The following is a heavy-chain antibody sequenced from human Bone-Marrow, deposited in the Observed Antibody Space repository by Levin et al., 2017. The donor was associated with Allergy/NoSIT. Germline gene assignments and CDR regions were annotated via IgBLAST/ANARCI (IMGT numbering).Heavy chain of an antibody. CDR3: ARIHPGSGSYFGVDYYYYMDG. D-gene: IGHD3-10*01. CDR2: IDWDDDK. J-gene: IGHJ6*03. V-gene: IGHV2-70*11. Sequence: QTLSLTCTFSWFSLSTSGMCVSWIRQPPGKALEWLARIDWDDDKYYSTSLKTRLTISKDTSKNQVVLTMTNMDPVDTATYYCARIHPGSGSYFGVDYYYYMDGWGKGTTVTVSS. CDR1: WFSLSTSGMC.